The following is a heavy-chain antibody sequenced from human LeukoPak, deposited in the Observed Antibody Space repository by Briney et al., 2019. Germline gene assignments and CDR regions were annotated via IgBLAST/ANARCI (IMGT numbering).Heavy chain of an antibody. CDR3: ARAGGSSSYYYYYMDV. V-gene: IGHV1-69*05. Sequence: ASVKVSCKASGGTFSSYAISWVRQAPGQGLEWMGGIIPIFGTANYAQKFQGRVTITTDESTSTAYMELSSLRSEDTAVYYCARAGGSSSYYYYYMDVWAKGPRSPSP. CDR2: IIPIFGTA. D-gene: IGHD4-23*01. CDR1: GGTFSSYA. J-gene: IGHJ6*03.